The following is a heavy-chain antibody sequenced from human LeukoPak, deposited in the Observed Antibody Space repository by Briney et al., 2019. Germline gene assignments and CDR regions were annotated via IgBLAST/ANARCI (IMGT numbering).Heavy chain of an antibody. D-gene: IGHD3-16*01. CDR2: IKQDGSEK. V-gene: IGHV3-7*03. J-gene: IGHJ6*02. CDR1: GYTFSSYW. CDR3: ARGGGLDV. Sequence: VGSLRVSCEASGYTFSSYWMSWVRQAPGKGLEWVAYIKQDGSEKYYVDTVKGRFIITRDNAKNSLYLQMSNLRAEDTAVYFCARGGGLDVWGQGATVTVS.